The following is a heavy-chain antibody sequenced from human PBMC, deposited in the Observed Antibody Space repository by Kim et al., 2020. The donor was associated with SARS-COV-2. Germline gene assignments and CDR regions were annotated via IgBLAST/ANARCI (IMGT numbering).Heavy chain of an antibody. V-gene: IGHV3-15*01. D-gene: IGHD2-2*01. CDR2: IKSKTDGGTT. J-gene: IGHJ4*02. Sequence: GGSLRLSCAASGFTFSNAWMSWVRQAPGKGLEWVGRIKSKTDGGTTDYAAPVKGRFTISRDDSKNTLYLQMNSLKTEDTAVYYCTTDSTLLGYEVSFDYWGQGTLVTVSS. CDR3: TTDSTLLGYEVSFDY. CDR1: GFTFSNAW.